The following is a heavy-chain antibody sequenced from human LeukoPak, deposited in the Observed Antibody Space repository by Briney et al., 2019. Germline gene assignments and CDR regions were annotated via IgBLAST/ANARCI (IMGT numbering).Heavy chain of an antibody. Sequence: ASVMVSCKASGYTFTSYGISWVRQAPGQGLEWMGWISVYSGNTNYAQKVQGRVTMTTDTSTSTAYMELRSLRSDDTAVYYCARDPDGDYDFDYWGQGTLVTVSS. CDR2: ISVYSGNT. CDR3: ARDPDGDYDFDY. CDR1: GYTFTSYG. D-gene: IGHD4-17*01. J-gene: IGHJ4*02. V-gene: IGHV1-18*01.